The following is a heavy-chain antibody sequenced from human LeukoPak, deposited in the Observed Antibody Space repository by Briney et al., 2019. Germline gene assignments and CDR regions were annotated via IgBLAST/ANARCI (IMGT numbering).Heavy chain of an antibody. J-gene: IGHJ1*01. CDR3: ARVRSQYQLLEYFQH. CDR1: GGTFSSYA. Sequence: SVTVSSKASGGTFSSYAISWVRQAPGQGLEWMGGIIPIFGTANYAQKFQGRVTITADESTSTAYMELSSLRSEDTAVYYCARVRSQYQLLEYFQHWGQGTLVTVSS. CDR2: IIPIFGTA. V-gene: IGHV1-69*13. D-gene: IGHD2-2*01.